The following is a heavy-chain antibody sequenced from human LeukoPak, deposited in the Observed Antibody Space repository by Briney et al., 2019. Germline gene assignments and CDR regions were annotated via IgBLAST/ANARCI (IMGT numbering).Heavy chain of an antibody. CDR1: GGSISSGGYY. CDR3: ATDTVVGSFDY. Sequence: LSLTCTVSGGSISSGGYYWSWIRQHPGKGLEWIGYIYYSGSTYYNPSLKSRVTISVDTSKNQFSLKLSSVTAADTAVYYCATDTVVGSFDYWGQGTLVTVSS. D-gene: IGHD4-23*01. CDR2: IYYSGST. J-gene: IGHJ4*02. V-gene: IGHV4-31*03.